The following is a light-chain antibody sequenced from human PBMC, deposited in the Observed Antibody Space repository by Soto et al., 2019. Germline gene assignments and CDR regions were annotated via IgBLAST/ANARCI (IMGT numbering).Light chain of an antibody. V-gene: IGKV1-39*01. Sequence: DIQMTQSASSLSASVGDRVTITCRASQSISSYLNWYQQKPGKAPKVLISGASSLQSGVPLRFSGSGSGTEFTLTISSLQSGDFASYYCQQSHSTPLTFGGGTKVEIK. CDR2: GAS. CDR1: QSISSY. CDR3: QQSHSTPLT. J-gene: IGKJ4*01.